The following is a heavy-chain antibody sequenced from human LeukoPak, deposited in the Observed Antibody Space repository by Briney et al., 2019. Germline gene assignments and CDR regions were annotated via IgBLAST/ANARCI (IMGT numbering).Heavy chain of an antibody. Sequence: SETLSLTCTVSGGSISSNNYYWGWIRQPPGNVLEWIGSIYYSGNTYYNPSLKSRVMISVDTSKNEFSLKLSSATAADTAVYYCAREGDGYNLNWFDPWGQGTLVTVSS. V-gene: IGHV4-39*07. CDR2: IYYSGNT. D-gene: IGHD5-24*01. CDR1: GGSISSNNYY. CDR3: AREGDGYNLNWFDP. J-gene: IGHJ5*02.